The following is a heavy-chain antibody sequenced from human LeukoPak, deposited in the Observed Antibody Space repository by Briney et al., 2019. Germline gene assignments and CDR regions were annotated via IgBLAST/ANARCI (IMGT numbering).Heavy chain of an antibody. D-gene: IGHD6-13*01. CDR3: ARSSAAAGPTHNWFGP. J-gene: IGHJ5*02. V-gene: IGHV4-39*01. CDR2: IYYSGHT. CDR1: GGSISSSSKY. Sequence: PSETLSLTCSVSGGSISSSSKYWGWIRQPPGKGLEWIGSIYYSGHTYYNPSLRSRVTISVDTSKNQFSLKLTSVTAADTAVYYCARSSAAAGPTHNWFGPWGQGTLVTVPS.